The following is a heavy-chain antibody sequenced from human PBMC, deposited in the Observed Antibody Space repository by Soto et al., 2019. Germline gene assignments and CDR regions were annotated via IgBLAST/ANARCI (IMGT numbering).Heavy chain of an antibody. CDR3: ARALTYYYDIDY. J-gene: IGHJ4*02. V-gene: IGHV3-74*01. CDR2: INSDGSRT. CDR1: GFTFSSYW. D-gene: IGHD3-22*01. Sequence: EVQLVESGGGLVQAGGSLRLSCAASGFTFSSYWMHWVRQAPGKGLVWVSRINSDGSRTIYADSVKGRFTISRDNAKNTLYLQMNSLRAEDTAVYYCARALTYYYDIDYWGQGTLVTVSS.